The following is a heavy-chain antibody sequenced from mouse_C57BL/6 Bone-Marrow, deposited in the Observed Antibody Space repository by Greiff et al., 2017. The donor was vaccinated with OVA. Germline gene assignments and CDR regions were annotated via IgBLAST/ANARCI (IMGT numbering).Heavy chain of an antibody. CDR1: GYTFTSYW. CDR2: IDPSDGYT. Sequence: QVQLQQPGAELVMPGASVKLSCKASGYTFTSYWMHWVKQRPGQGLEWIGEIDPSDGYTNYNQKFKGKSTLTVDKSSSTAYRQLSSLTSEDSAVYYCAREGYYWYFDVWGTGTTVTVSS. D-gene: IGHD2-2*01. J-gene: IGHJ1*03. V-gene: IGHV1-69*01. CDR3: AREGYYWYFDV.